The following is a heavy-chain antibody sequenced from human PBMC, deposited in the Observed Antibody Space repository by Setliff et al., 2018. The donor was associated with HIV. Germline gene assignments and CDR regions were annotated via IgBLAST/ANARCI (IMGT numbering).Heavy chain of an antibody. CDR2: INVGKGNT. CDR3: ARGALLAVFDFDH. D-gene: IGHD2-8*02. Sequence: ASVKVSCKASGYTFTSYAIHWVRQAPGQRLEWMGWINVGKGNTKYSQDLQGRITINWDTSASTAYLELRSLRSEDTAVYYCARGALLAVFDFDHWGQGTMVTVSS. V-gene: IGHV1-3*03. CDR1: GYTFTSYA. J-gene: IGHJ4*02.